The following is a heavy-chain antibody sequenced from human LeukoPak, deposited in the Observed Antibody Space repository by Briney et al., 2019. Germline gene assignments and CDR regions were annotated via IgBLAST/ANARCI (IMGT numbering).Heavy chain of an antibody. CDR3: AGGLRIRGVIIGY. V-gene: IGHV1-8*03. CDR1: GYTFTSYD. J-gene: IGHJ4*02. D-gene: IGHD3-10*01. Sequence: ASVKVSCKASGYTFTSYDINWVRQATGQGLEWMGWMNPNSGNTGYAQKFQGRVTITRNTSISTAYMELSSLRSEDTAVYYCAGGLRIRGVIIGYWGQGTLVTVSS. CDR2: MNPNSGNT.